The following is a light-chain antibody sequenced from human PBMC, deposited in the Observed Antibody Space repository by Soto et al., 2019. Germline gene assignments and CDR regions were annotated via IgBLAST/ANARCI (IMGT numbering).Light chain of an antibody. V-gene: IGKV3-11*01. CDR3: QQRSDWPWT. CDR2: DSS. Sequence: IVLTQSPGTLSLSPGEGATLSCRASQSVSSNLAWYRQKPGQAPRLLIYDSSNRAAGIPARFSGSGSGTDFTLTVSSLEPEDFVVYYCQQRSDWPWTFGQGTKVDIK. J-gene: IGKJ1*01. CDR1: QSVSSN.